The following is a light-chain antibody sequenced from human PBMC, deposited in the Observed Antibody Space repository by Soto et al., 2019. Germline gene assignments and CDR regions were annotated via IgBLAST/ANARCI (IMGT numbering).Light chain of an antibody. CDR3: QQIYSTPLP. Sequence: DIQMTQSPSSLSASVGDRVTITCRASQSISSYLNWYQQKPGKAPKLLIYAASSLQSGVPSRFSGSGSGTDFTLPISILQPEDSATYYFQQIYSTPLPFGGGTKVEIK. CDR2: AAS. CDR1: QSISSY. J-gene: IGKJ4*01. V-gene: IGKV1-39*01.